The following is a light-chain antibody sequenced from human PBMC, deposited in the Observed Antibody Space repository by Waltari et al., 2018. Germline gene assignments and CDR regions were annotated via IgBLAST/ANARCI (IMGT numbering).Light chain of an antibody. CDR2: KAN. Sequence: QTVVTQEPSLSVSPGGTVTLTCALSSGSLSTTSYATWYQQTPGQAPRTLVYKANARSSWVPDRFSGSILGNTAALTITGAQADYESDYYCALYMGSGIWVFGGGTRLTVL. V-gene: IGLV8-61*01. CDR3: ALYMGSGIWV. J-gene: IGLJ3*02. CDR1: SGSLSTTSY.